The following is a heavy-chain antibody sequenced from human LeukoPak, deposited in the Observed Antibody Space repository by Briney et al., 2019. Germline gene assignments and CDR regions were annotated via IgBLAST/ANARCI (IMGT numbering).Heavy chain of an antibody. CDR1: GFTFTYAW. CDR3: TTLRGGSFFDY. Sequence: GSLRLSCAASGFTFTYAWLIWVRQAPGKGPEWVGRIKSKSDGGTTDYAAPVRGRFTISRDDSQNTLFLQMNSLKTDDTAVYYCTTLRGGSFFDYWGQGTLVTVSS. J-gene: IGHJ4*02. V-gene: IGHV3-15*01. D-gene: IGHD3-10*01. CDR2: IKSKSDGGTT.